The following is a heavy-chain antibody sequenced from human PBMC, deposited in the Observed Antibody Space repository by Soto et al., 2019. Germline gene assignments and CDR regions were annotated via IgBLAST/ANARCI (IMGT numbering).Heavy chain of an antibody. CDR2: IYHSGST. Sequence: SETLSLTCAVSSGSISSSNWWSWVRQPPGKGLEWIGEIYHSGSTNYNPSLKSRVTISVDKSKNQFSLKLSSVTAADTAVYYCGGGGWGELSLFAFDIWGQGTMVTVSS. D-gene: IGHD3-16*02. CDR1: SGSISSSNW. CDR3: GGGGWGELSLFAFDI. J-gene: IGHJ3*02. V-gene: IGHV4-4*02.